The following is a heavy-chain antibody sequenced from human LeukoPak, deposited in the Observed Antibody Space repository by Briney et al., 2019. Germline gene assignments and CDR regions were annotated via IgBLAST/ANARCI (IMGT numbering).Heavy chain of an antibody. D-gene: IGHD2-2*01. CDR2: ISWNSGSI. CDR3: AKDRTSQIIGDNWFDP. J-gene: IGHJ5*02. CDR1: GFSFDDYA. V-gene: IGHV3-9*01. Sequence: SLRLSCVASGFSFDDYAMHWVRHVPGKGLEWVSGISWNSGSIDYADSVKGRFTISRDNAQNSLYLQMNSLRAEDTALYYCAKDRTSQIIGDNWFDPWGQGTLVAVSS.